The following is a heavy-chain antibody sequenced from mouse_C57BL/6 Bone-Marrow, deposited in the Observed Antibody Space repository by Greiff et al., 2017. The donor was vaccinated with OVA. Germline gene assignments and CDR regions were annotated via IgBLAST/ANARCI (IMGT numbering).Heavy chain of an antibody. V-gene: IGHV1-55*01. D-gene: IGHD1-1*01. CDR1: GYTFTSYW. Sequence: QVQLKQPGAELVKPGASVKMSCKASGYTFTSYWITWVKQRPGQGLEWIGDIYPGSGSTNYNEKFKSKATLTVDTSSSTAYMQLSSLTSEDSAVYYCARDLGYYGSSSFAYWGQGTLVTVSA. CDR2: IYPGSGST. CDR3: ARDLGYYGSSSFAY. J-gene: IGHJ3*01.